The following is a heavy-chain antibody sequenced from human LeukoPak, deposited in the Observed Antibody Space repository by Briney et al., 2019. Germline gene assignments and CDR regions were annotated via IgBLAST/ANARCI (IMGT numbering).Heavy chain of an antibody. CDR1: GGTFSSYA. V-gene: IGHV1-69*04. CDR3: ARDGDDYGDYVFDY. Sequence: ASLKVSCKASGGTFSSYAISWVRQAPGQGLEWMGRIIPILGIANYAQKFQGRVTITADKSTSTAYMELSSLRSEDTAVYYCARDGDDYGDYVFDYWGQGTLVTVSS. J-gene: IGHJ4*02. CDR2: IIPILGIA. D-gene: IGHD4-17*01.